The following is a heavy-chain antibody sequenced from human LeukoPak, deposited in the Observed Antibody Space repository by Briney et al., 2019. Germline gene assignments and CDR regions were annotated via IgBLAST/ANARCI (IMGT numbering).Heavy chain of an antibody. CDR2: IYHNRTT. CDR3: ARVITLVRGVIIIAEFDS. Sequence: SETLSLICAVSVGSISISNWWGWVRQTPGKGLEWIGEIYHNRTTNYMPSHNMRATISVEKPLNHFSLQLSSVTAADTAVFYCARVITLVRGVIIIAEFDSWGQGTLVTVSS. J-gene: IGHJ5*01. V-gene: IGHV4-4*02. CDR1: VGSISISNW. D-gene: IGHD3-10*01.